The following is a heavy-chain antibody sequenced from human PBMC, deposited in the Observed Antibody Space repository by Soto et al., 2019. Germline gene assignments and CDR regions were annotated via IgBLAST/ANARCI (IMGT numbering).Heavy chain of an antibody. Sequence: GGSLRLSCAASGFTFSSYAMSWVRQAPGKGLEWVSVISGSDDSTYYADSVKGRFTISRDNSKNTLYLQMNSLRAEDTAVYYWAKRSGLSTVGYCGEGTLVT. D-gene: IGHD1-26*01. CDR3: AKRSGLSTVGY. J-gene: IGHJ4*02. CDR1: GFTFSSYA. CDR2: ISGSDDST. V-gene: IGHV3-23*01.